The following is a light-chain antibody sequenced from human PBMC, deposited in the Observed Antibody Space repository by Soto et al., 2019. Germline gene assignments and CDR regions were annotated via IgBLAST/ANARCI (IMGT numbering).Light chain of an antibody. CDR1: QSISTY. V-gene: IGKV1-39*01. CDR3: QQCYSSPRT. Sequence: DIQMTQSPSTLSASVGDRVTITCRASQSISTYLNWYQQKLGRAPTLLIYAASSLQSGVPSRLSGGGSGTDFTLTISSLQPEDCAMYFCQQCYSSPRTFGQGTKV. J-gene: IGKJ1*01. CDR2: AAS.